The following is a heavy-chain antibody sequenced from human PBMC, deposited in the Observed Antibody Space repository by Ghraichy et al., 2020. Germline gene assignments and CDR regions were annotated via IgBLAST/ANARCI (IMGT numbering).Heavy chain of an antibody. V-gene: IGHV4-59*01. Sequence: SETLSLTCTVSGGSISSYYWSWIRQPPGKGLEWIGYIYYSGSTNYNPSLKSRVTISVDTSKNQFSLKLSSVTAADTAVYYCARDKELLWFGATFDPWGQGTLVTVSS. D-gene: IGHD3-10*01. CDR1: GGSISSYY. CDR3: ARDKELLWFGATFDP. CDR2: IYYSGST. J-gene: IGHJ5*02.